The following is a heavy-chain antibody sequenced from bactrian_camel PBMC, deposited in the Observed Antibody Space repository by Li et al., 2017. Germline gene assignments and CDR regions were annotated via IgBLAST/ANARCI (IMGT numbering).Heavy chain of an antibody. D-gene: IGHD6*01. CDR1: GTSYSSSC. CDR3: AAAISYGGSWYKTEAYLY. CDR2: IADDGTT. J-gene: IGHJ4*01. V-gene: IGHV3S53*01. Sequence: QLVESGGDSVQSGGSLRLSCASSGTSYSSSCMGWFRQAPGKEREGVATIADDGTTTYADSVKGRFTISQDNGQTTVYLQMNSLKPEDTAMYYCAAAISYGGSWYKTEAYLYWGQGTQVTVS.